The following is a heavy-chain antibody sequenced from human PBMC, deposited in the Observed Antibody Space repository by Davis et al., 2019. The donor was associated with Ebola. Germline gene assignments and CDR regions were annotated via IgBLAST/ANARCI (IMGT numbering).Heavy chain of an antibody. CDR2: INHSGST. CDR1: GGSFSGYY. D-gene: IGHD6-19*01. Sequence: SETLSPTCAVYGGSFSGYYWSWIRQPPGKGLEWIGEINHSGSTNYNPSLKSRVTISVDTSKNQFSLKLSSVTAADTAVYYCARASGWYDRIDYWGQGTLVTVSS. J-gene: IGHJ4*02. CDR3: ARASGWYDRIDY. V-gene: IGHV4-34*01.